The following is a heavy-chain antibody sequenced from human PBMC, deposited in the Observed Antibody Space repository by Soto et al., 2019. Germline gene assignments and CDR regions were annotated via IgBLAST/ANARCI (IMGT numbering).Heavy chain of an antibody. CDR1: RSSFSSYA. CDR3: ARGRRVYYYERSGYYLGY. J-gene: IGHJ4*02. D-gene: IGHD3-22*01. V-gene: IGHV1-69*06. Sequence: ASVKVSCKPSRSSFSSYAISWVRQAPGQGREWMGGIIPIFGTANYAQKFQGRVTITADKSTSTAYMELSSLRSEDTVVYYCARGRRVYYYERSGYYLGYWGQGTPGHRLL. CDR2: IIPIFGTA.